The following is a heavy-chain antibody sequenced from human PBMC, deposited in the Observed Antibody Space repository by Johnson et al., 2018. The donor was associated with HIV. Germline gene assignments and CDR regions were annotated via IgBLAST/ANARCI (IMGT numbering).Heavy chain of an antibody. CDR1: GFTFRTNG. CDR3: AREGSGIAGGGAFDI. Sequence: VQLVESGGGVVQPGGPLRLSCAASGFTFRTNGMHWVRQAPGKGLEWVSYISSSGSIIYYADSVKGRFTISRDNAKNTLYLQMNSLRAEDTAVYYCAREGSGIAGGGAFDIWGQGTMVTVSS. D-gene: IGHD1-26*01. CDR2: ISSSGSII. V-gene: IGHV3-48*04. J-gene: IGHJ3*02.